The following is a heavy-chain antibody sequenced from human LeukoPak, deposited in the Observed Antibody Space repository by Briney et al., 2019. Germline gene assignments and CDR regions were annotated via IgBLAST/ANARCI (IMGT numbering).Heavy chain of an antibody. CDR3: ARDDPGIAVAGMGYYGMDV. V-gene: IGHV3-48*01. Sequence: GGSLRLSCAASGFTFSSYSMNWVRQAPGKGLEWVSYISSSSSTIYYADSVKGRFTISRDNAKNTLYLQMNSLRAEDTAVYYCARDDPGIAVAGMGYYGMDVWGQGTTVTVSS. D-gene: IGHD6-19*01. J-gene: IGHJ6*02. CDR1: GFTFSSYS. CDR2: ISSSSSTI.